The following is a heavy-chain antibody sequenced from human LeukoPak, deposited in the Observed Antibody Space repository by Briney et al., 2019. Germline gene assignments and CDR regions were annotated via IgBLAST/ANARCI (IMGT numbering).Heavy chain of an antibody. CDR1: GYTFSSYA. D-gene: IGHD2-2*01. Sequence: ASVNVSCKASGYTFSSYAMNWVRQAPGQGLEWMGWIDTNTGNPTSAQGFTGRFVFSLDTSVSTAYLHIISLKAEDTAVYYCARGGSRAWYRVSNFDYCGQGSLVTVSS. CDR2: IDTNTGNP. J-gene: IGHJ4*02. CDR3: ARGGSRAWYRVSNFDY. V-gene: IGHV7-4-1*02.